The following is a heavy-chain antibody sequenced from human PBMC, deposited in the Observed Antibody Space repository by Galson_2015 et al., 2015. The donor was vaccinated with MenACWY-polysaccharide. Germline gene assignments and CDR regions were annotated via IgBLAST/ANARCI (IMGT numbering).Heavy chain of an antibody. CDR3: AKQIDEYYGSGNYYPPWDY. CDR1: GFMFSSYA. J-gene: IGHJ4*02. Sequence: SLRLSCAASGFMFSSYAMSWVRQAPEKGLEWVSGISGSGGSTYYRESVKGRFTISRDNSKNTLCMQMNSLRAEDTAVYYCAKQIDEYYGSGNYYPPWDYWGQGTLVTVSS. D-gene: IGHD3-10*01. V-gene: IGHV3-23*01. CDR2: ISGSGGST.